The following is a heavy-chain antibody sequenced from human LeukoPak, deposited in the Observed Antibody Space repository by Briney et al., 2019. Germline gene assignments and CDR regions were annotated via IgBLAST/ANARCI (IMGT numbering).Heavy chain of an antibody. CDR1: GGSINSYY. V-gene: IGHV4-59*01. Sequence: SETLSLTCTVSGGSINSYYWSWMRQPPGKGLEWIGYIYYSGSTNYNPSLKSRVTISADTSKNQFSLKLSSVTAADTAVYYCARDSKSSSWYSGINWFDPWGQGTLVTVSS. CDR3: ARDSKSSSWYSGINWFDP. D-gene: IGHD6-13*01. CDR2: IYYSGST. J-gene: IGHJ5*02.